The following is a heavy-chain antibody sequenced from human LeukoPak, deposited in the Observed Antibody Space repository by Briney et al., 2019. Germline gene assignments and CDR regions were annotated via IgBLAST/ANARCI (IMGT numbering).Heavy chain of an antibody. Sequence: SVKVSCKASGGTFSSYAISWVRQAPGQGLEWMGGIIPIFGTANYAQKFQGRVTITADESTSTAYMELSSLRSEDTAVYYCPRNKRYCGGDCLRFDPWGQGTLVTVSS. D-gene: IGHD2-21*01. CDR1: GGTFSSYA. CDR3: PRNKRYCGGDCLRFDP. CDR2: IIPIFGTA. J-gene: IGHJ5*02. V-gene: IGHV1-69*13.